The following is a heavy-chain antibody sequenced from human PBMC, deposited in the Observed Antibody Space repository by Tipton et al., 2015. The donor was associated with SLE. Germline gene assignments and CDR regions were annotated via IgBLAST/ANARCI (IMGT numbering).Heavy chain of an antibody. J-gene: IGHJ4*02. V-gene: IGHV3-23*01. D-gene: IGHD3-3*01. CDR1: GFTFNSYA. CDR2: ISGSGAST. Sequence: SLRLSCAASGFTFNSYAMNWVRQAPGKGLEWVSAISGSGASTYYADSVKGRFTISRDNSKNTLYLQMNSLRAEDTAVYYCAKDIRLRGYYDFWSGYDFDYWGQGTLVTVSS. CDR3: AKDIRLRGYYDFWSGYDFDY.